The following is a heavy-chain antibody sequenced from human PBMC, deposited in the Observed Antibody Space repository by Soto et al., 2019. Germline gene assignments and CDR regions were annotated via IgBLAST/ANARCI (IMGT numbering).Heavy chain of an antibody. Sequence: GGCLRLSCAASGFIFSSYDMHWVRQATGKGREWVSAIGTAGDTYYPGSVKGRFTSSRENAKNSLYLQMNSLRAGDTAVYYCARGWFGETHYMDVWGKGTTVTVSS. CDR1: GFIFSSYD. CDR2: IGTAGDT. V-gene: IGHV3-13*01. CDR3: ARGWFGETHYMDV. D-gene: IGHD3-10*01. J-gene: IGHJ6*03.